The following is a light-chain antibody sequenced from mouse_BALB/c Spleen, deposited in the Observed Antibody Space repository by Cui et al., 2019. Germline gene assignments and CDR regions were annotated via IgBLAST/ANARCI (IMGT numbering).Light chain of an antibody. CDR2: RAN. CDR3: LQYDEFPWT. J-gene: IGKJ1*01. CDR1: EEINSY. V-gene: IGKV14-111*01. Sequence: DIKMTQSPSSMYASLGERGTITCKASEEINSYLSWFQQKPGKSPKTLIYRANRLVDGVPSRFSGSGSGQDYSLTISSLEYEDIGIYYCLQYDEFPWTFGGGTKLEIK.